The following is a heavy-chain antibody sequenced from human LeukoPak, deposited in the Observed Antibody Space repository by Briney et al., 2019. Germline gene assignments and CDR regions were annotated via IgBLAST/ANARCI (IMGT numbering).Heavy chain of an antibody. CDR2: ISSSGSTI. D-gene: IGHD3-3*01. CDR1: GFTFSDYY. V-gene: IGHV3-11*01. Sequence: GGSLRLSCAASGFTFSDYYMSWIRQAPGKGLEWVSYISSSGSTIYYADSVKGRFTISRDNAKHSLYLQMNSLRAEDTAVYYCARDRLRIFGVVTYMFDYWGQGTLVTVAS. CDR3: ARDRLRIFGVVTYMFDY. J-gene: IGHJ4*02.